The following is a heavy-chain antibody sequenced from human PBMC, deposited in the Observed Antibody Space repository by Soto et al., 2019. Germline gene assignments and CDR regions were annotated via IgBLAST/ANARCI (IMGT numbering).Heavy chain of an antibody. J-gene: IGHJ2*01. Sequence: QVQLVQSGAEVKKPGSSVKVSCKASGGTFSSYTISWVRQAPGQGLEWMGRIIPMFGIANYAQKFQGRVTITADKSTSTAYMELSSLRSEDTAVYYCARDLYCSSTSWPPSSDLWGRGTLVTVSS. CDR3: ARDLYCSSTSWPPSSDL. CDR2: IIPMFGIA. CDR1: GGTFSSYT. V-gene: IGHV1-69*08. D-gene: IGHD2-2*01.